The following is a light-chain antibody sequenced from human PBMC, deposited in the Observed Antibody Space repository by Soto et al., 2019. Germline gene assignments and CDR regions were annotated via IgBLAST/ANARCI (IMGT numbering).Light chain of an antibody. Sequence: QSALTQPASVSGSPGQSITISCTGTNSDVGGYNYVSWYQQHPGKAPKLMMYEVSNRPSGVSNRFSGSKSGNTASLTISGLQAEYEADYYCSLYTSSSTLVFGGGTKLTVL. CDR2: EVS. CDR3: SLYTSSSTLV. V-gene: IGLV2-14*01. CDR1: NSDVGGYNY. J-gene: IGLJ2*01.